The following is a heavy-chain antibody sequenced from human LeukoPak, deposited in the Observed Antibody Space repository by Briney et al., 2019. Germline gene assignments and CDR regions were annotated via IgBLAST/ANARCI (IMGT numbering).Heavy chain of an antibody. J-gene: IGHJ6*03. CDR3: ARVSSSPSNNALLMTYWSYYMDV. Sequence: SETLSLTCSVSGGPLSSYHWSWIRQPPGEGLEWIGYIYYSESTHYKHSLKSRVTISVDKSKNQFSLKLSSGTAADTAVYYCARVSSSPSNNALLMTYWSYYMDVWGKGTTVTVSS. CDR1: GGPLSSYH. D-gene: IGHD6-6*01. CDR2: IYYSEST. V-gene: IGHV4-59*01.